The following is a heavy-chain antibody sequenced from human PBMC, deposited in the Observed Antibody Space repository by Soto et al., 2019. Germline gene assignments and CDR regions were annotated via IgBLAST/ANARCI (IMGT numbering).Heavy chain of an antibody. D-gene: IGHD3-22*01. Sequence: PGGSLRLSCAASGFTFSLYSMIWVRQAPGKGLEWVSSISSSGSYIYYADSMKGRFTLSRDNAQNSLYLQMNSLRVDDTAVYYCVRARATDSRPDYWGQGTLVTVSS. V-gene: IGHV3-21*01. J-gene: IGHJ4*02. CDR2: ISSSGSYI. CDR3: VRARATDSRPDY. CDR1: GFTFSLYS.